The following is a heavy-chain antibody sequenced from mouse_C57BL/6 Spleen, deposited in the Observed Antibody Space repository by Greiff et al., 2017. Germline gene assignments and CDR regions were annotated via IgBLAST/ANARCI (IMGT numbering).Heavy chain of an antibody. D-gene: IGHD1-1*01. J-gene: IGHJ1*03. CDR1: GYTFTGYW. Sequence: VKLMESGAELMKPGASVKLSCKATGYTFTGYWIEWVKRRPGHGLEWIGEILPGSGSTNYNEKFKGKATFTADTSSNTAYMQLSSLTTEDSAIYYCARRGFTTVRYFDVWGTGTTVTVAS. CDR2: ILPGSGST. CDR3: ARRGFTTVRYFDV. V-gene: IGHV1-9*01.